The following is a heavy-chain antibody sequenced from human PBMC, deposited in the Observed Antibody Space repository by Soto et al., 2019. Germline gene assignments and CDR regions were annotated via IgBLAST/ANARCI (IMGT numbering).Heavy chain of an antibody. J-gene: IGHJ4*02. V-gene: IGHV3-23*01. CDR1: GFTFSSYA. CDR2: ISGSGGST. Sequence: EVQLLESGGGLVQPGGSLRLSCAASGFTFSSYAMSWVRQAPGKGLEWVSAISGSGGSTYYADSVKGRFTISRDNSKNTLYLQMNSLRAEDTAVYYWAVTLGSYSARHFDYWGQGTLVTVSS. CDR3: AVTLGSYSARHFDY. D-gene: IGHD1-26*01.